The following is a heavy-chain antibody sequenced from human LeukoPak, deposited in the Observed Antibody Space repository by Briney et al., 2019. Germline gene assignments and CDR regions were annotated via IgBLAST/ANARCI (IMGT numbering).Heavy chain of an antibody. CDR2: IYYSGST. Sequence: SETLSLSCTVSGGSISSGDYYWSWIRQPPGKGLVWIVYIYYSGSTYYNPSLKSRVTISVDTSKNQFSLKLSSVTAADTAVYYCAREILVVVPAAILDWFDPWGQGTLVTVSS. J-gene: IGHJ5*02. CDR1: GGSISSGDYY. CDR3: AREILVVVPAAILDWFDP. V-gene: IGHV4-30-4*08. D-gene: IGHD2-2*02.